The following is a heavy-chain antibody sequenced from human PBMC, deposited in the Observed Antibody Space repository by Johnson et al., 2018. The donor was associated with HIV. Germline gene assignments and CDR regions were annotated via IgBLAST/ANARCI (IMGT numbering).Heavy chain of an antibody. J-gene: IGHJ3*02. Sequence: QVQLVESEGGLVQPGGSLRLSCAASGFTFSSYGMHWVRQAPGKGLEWVAFIQYDGSSKYSADSVKGRFIISRDISKKTVFLQMNSLRPEDTAVYYCAKDPGWFGEPGDAFDIWGQGTMVTVSS. CDR2: IQYDGSSK. D-gene: IGHD3-10*01. V-gene: IGHV3-30*02. CDR3: AKDPGWFGEPGDAFDI. CDR1: GFTFSSYG.